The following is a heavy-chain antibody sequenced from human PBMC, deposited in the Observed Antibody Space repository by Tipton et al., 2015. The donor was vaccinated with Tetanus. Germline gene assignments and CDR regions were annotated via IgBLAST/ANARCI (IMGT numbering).Heavy chain of an antibody. V-gene: IGHV4-59*01. CDR1: GGPISSYY. Sequence: TLSLTCTVSGGPISSYYWSWIRQPPGKGLEWIGYIYYSGSTNYNPSLKSRVTISVDTSKNQFSLKLSSVTAADTAVYYCARGTGDYRGQGTLVTVSS. CDR2: IYYSGST. D-gene: IGHD1-14*01. CDR3: ARGTGDY. J-gene: IGHJ4*02.